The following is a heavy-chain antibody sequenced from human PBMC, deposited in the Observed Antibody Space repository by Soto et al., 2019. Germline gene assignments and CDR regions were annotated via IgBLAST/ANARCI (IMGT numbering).Heavy chain of an antibody. CDR1: GFIFSDYY. J-gene: IGHJ4*02. CDR2: ISNSGRIT. Sequence: ELEESGGGLVKPGGSLRLSCTASGFIFSDYYMSWIRQAPGKGLEWVSDISNSGRITHHADSVEGRFTISRDNAKDSLYLQTNSLRPEDSAIYYCARDHGGGGLTLEYWGQGTLVTVSS. D-gene: IGHD3-16*01. CDR3: ARDHGGGGLTLEY. V-gene: IGHV3-11*01.